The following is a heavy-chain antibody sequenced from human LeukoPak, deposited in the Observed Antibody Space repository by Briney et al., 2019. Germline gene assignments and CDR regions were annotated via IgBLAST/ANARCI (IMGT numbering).Heavy chain of an antibody. D-gene: IGHD3-16*01. CDR1: GGSFSGYY. Sequence: PETLSLTCAVYGGSFSGYYWSWIRQPPGKGLEWIGEINHSGSTNYNPSLKSRVTISVDTSKNQFSLKLSSVTAADTAVYYCARGSHVGGVDYWGQGTLVTVSS. CDR3: ARGSHVGGVDY. J-gene: IGHJ4*02. CDR2: INHSGST. V-gene: IGHV4-34*01.